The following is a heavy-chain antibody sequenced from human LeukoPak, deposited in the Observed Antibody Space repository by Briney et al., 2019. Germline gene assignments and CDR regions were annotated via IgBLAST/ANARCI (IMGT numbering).Heavy chain of an antibody. Sequence: SETLSITCTVSGYSISSGYYWGWIRQPPGKGLEWIGSIYQSGSTYYNPSLKSRVTISVDTSKNQFSLKLSSVTAADTAVYYCARESLRGYDFWSGYYKVDYWGQGTLVTVSS. V-gene: IGHV4-38-2*02. CDR2: IYQSGST. D-gene: IGHD3-3*01. CDR1: GYSISSGYY. J-gene: IGHJ4*02. CDR3: ARESLRGYDFWSGYYKVDY.